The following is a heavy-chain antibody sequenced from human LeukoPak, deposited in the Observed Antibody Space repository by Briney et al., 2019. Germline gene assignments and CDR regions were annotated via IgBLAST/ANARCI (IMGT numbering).Heavy chain of an antibody. CDR1: GFTFSSYA. Sequence: PGGSLRLSCAASGFTFSSYAMSWVRQAPGKGLEWVSAISGSGGSTYYADSVKGRFTISRDNSKNTLYLQMNSLRAEDTAVYYCAKPGDCSGGSCYSGYWGQGTLVTVSS. V-gene: IGHV3-23*01. CDR2: ISGSGGST. CDR3: AKPGDCSGGSCYSGY. J-gene: IGHJ4*02. D-gene: IGHD2-15*01.